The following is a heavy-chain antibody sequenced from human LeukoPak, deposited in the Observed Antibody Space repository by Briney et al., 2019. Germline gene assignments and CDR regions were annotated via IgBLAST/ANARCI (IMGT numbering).Heavy chain of an antibody. V-gene: IGHV4-39*07. Sequence: SETLSLTCTVSGGSISSSSYYWGWIRQPPGKGLEWIGSIYYSGRTYYNPSLKSRVTISVDTSKNQFSLKLSSVTAADTAVYYCARAGYNWKRDYYMDVWGKGTTVTVSS. CDR3: ARAGYNWKRDYYMDV. J-gene: IGHJ6*03. CDR2: IYYSGRT. CDR1: GGSISSSSYY. D-gene: IGHD1-20*01.